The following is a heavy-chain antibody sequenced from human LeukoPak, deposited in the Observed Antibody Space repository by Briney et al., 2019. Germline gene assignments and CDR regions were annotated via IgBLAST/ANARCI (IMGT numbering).Heavy chain of an antibody. V-gene: IGHV4-59*08. D-gene: IGHD2-15*01. CDR2: IYYSGST. Sequence: PSETLSLTCTVSGGSISSYYWSWLRQPPGKGLEWLGDIYYSGSTNYNPSLKSRVTISVDTSKNQFSLKLSSVTAADTAVYYCARHFKVAATVLYFDYWGQGTLVTVSA. J-gene: IGHJ4*02. CDR1: GGSISSYY. CDR3: ARHFKVAATVLYFDY.